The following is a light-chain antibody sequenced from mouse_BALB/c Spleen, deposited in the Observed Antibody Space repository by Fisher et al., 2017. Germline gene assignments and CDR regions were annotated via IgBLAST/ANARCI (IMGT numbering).Light chain of an antibody. Sequence: DIVLTQTPAIMSASPGEKVTMTCRASSSVSSSYLHWHQQKSGASPKLWIYSTSNLASGVPARFSGSGSGTSYSLTISSMEAEDAATYYCQQWSSNPPTFGAGTKLELK. CDR2: STS. V-gene: IGKV4-57-1*01. CDR3: QQWSSNPPT. J-gene: IGKJ5*01. CDR1: SSVSSSY.